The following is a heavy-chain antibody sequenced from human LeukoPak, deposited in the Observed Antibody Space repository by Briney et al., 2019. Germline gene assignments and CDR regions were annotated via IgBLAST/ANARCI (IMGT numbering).Heavy chain of an antibody. Sequence: GGSLRLSCAASGFTFSSYWMSWVRQAPGKGLEWVANIKQDGSEKYYVDSVKGRFTISRDNAKNSLYLQMNSLRAEDTAVYYCASDYRGNSASPWGQGTLVTVSS. V-gene: IGHV3-7*01. CDR1: GFTFSSYW. D-gene: IGHD4-23*01. CDR2: IKQDGSEK. CDR3: ASDYRGNSASP. J-gene: IGHJ5*02.